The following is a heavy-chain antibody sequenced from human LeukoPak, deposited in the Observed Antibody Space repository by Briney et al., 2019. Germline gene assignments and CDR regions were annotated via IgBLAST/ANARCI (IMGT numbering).Heavy chain of an antibody. V-gene: IGHV3-21*01. Sequence: KSGGSLRLSCAASGFTFSSYSMNWVRQAPGKGLEWVSSISSSSSYIYYADSVKGRFTISRDNAKNSLYLQMNSLRAEDTAVYYCARGSHIVVVTAIRFWGQGTLVTVSS. CDR2: ISSSSSYI. CDR3: ARGSHIVVVTAIRF. J-gene: IGHJ4*02. CDR1: GFTFSSYS. D-gene: IGHD2-21*02.